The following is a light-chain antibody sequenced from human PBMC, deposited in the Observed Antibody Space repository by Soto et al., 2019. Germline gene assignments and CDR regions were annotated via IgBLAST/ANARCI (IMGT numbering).Light chain of an antibody. V-gene: IGLV2-14*01. CDR2: EVS. CDR1: RSDVGGYNY. Sequence: QSALTQPASVSGSPGQSITISCTGTRSDVGGYNYVSWYQQHPGKAPKLIIYEVSNRPSGVSNRFSGSKYGNTASLTISGLQAEDEADYYCNSYTSKSAGVFGTGTKVTFL. J-gene: IGLJ1*01. CDR3: NSYTSKSAGV.